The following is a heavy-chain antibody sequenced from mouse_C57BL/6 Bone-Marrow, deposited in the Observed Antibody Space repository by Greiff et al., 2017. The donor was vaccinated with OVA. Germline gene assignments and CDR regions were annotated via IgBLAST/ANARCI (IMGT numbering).Heavy chain of an antibody. Sequence: DVQLVESGGGLVQPGGSLSLSCAASGFTFTDYYMSWVRQPPGKALEWLGFIRNKANGYTTEYSASVQGRFTISRDNSQSILYLQMNALRADDSATYYCASHYYGSLDYWGQGTTLTVSS. V-gene: IGHV7-3*01. CDR2: IRNKANGYTT. CDR1: GFTFTDYY. J-gene: IGHJ2*01. CDR3: ASHYYGSLDY. D-gene: IGHD1-1*01.